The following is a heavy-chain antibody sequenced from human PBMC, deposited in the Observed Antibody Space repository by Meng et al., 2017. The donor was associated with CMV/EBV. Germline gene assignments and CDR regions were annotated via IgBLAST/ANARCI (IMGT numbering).Heavy chain of an antibody. D-gene: IGHD3-3*02. CDR3: ARGTFGVVTKAIDY. CDR1: GGSISSSSYY. J-gene: IGHJ4*02. CDR2: IYYSGST. V-gene: IGHV4-39*07. Sequence: SQTLSLTCTVSGGSISSSSYYWGWIRQPPGKGLEWIGSIYYSGSTYYNPSLKSRVTISVDTSKNQFSLKLSSVTAADTAVYYCARGTFGVVTKAIDYWGQGTLVTV.